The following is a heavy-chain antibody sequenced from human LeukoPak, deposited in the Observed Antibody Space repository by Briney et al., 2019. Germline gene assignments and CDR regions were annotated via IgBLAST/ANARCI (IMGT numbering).Heavy chain of an antibody. CDR3: ARDYSSGWYGYYYYMDV. J-gene: IGHJ6*03. Sequence: PGGSLRLSCAASGFTFSSYAMHWVRQAPGKGLEYVSAISSNGGSTYYANSVKGRFTISRDNSKNTLYLQMGSLRAEDMAVYYCARDYSSGWYGYYYYMDVWGKGTTVTVSS. V-gene: IGHV3-64*01. D-gene: IGHD6-19*01. CDR1: GFTFSSYA. CDR2: ISSNGGST.